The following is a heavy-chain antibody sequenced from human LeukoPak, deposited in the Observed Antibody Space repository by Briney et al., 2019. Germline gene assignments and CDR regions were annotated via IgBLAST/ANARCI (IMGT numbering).Heavy chain of an antibody. CDR1: GFTFSSYG. V-gene: IGHV3-33*06. CDR3: AKDWEAAMDY. J-gene: IGHJ4*02. D-gene: IGHD2-2*01. Sequence: GGSPRLSCAASGFTFSSYGMHWVRQAPGKGLEWVAVIWYDGSNKYYADSVKGRFTISRDNSKNTLYLQMNSLRAEDTAVYYCAKDWEAAMDYWGQGTLVTVSS. CDR2: IWYDGSNK.